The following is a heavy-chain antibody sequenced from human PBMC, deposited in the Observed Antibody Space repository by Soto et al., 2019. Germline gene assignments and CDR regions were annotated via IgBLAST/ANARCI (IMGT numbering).Heavy chain of an antibody. Sequence: QVQLVQSGAEVKKPGSSVKVSCKASGGTFSSYAISWVRQAPGQGLEWMGGIIPIFGTANYAQKFQGRVTITADESTSTDYMELSSLRSEDTAVYYCASFTVTTADWYFDLWGRGTLVTVSS. D-gene: IGHD4-4*01. CDR2: IIPIFGTA. J-gene: IGHJ2*01. CDR1: GGTFSSYA. CDR3: ASFTVTTADWYFDL. V-gene: IGHV1-69*01.